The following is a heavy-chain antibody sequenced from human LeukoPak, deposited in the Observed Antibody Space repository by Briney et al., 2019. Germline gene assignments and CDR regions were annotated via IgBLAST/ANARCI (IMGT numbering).Heavy chain of an antibody. V-gene: IGHV3-23*01. CDR1: GFSFSSYA. CDR3: AKEDCSSTSCYTAYYYYYYYMDV. D-gene: IGHD2-2*02. J-gene: IGHJ6*03. CDR2: ISGSGGST. Sequence: GWSLSLSCAASGFSFSSYAMSWVRQAPGKGLEWVSAISGSGGSTYYADFVKGRFTISRDNSKNTLYLQMNSLRAEDTAVYYCAKEDCSSTSCYTAYYYYYYYMDVWGKGTTVTVSS.